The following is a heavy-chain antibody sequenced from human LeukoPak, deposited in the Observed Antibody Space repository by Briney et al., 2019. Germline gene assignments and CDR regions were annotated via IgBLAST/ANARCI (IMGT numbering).Heavy chain of an antibody. CDR1: GFTFSSDE. D-gene: IGHD6-19*01. J-gene: IGHJ4*02. V-gene: IGHV3-48*03. CDR2: ITSSGSTI. CDR3: ARDLGDSSGWYGYFDY. Sequence: GGSLRLSCAASGFTFSSDEMNWARQAPGKGLEEVSYITSSGSTIYYAESVKGRFTISRDNAKNSLYLQMNSLRAEDTAVYYCARDLGDSSGWYGYFDYWGQGTLVAVSS.